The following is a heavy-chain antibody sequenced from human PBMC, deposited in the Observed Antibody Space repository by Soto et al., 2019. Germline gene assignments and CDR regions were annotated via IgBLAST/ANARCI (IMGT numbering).Heavy chain of an antibody. CDR1: GLILSNYK. V-gene: IGHV3-74*01. Sequence: GSLRLSCAASGLILSNYKMHWVRQAPGKGLVWVSRINPDGSIIDYADSVKGRFTFSRDNAKNTLYLQMNSLRADDTAVYYCARDTDGLHYWGQGTLVTVSS. CDR3: ARDTDGLHY. CDR2: INPDGSII. J-gene: IGHJ4*02.